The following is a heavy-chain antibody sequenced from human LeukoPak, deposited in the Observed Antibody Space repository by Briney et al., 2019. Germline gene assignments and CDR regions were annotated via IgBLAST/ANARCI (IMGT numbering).Heavy chain of an antibody. CDR2: IYSGGST. CDR1: GFTVSSNY. CDR3: ASPQYSSSSGVDY. J-gene: IGHJ4*02. D-gene: IGHD6-6*01. Sequence: GGSLRLSCAASGFTVSSNYMSWVRQAPGKGLEWVSVIYSGGSTYYADSVKGRFTISRDNSKNTLYLQMNSLRAEDTAVYYCASPQYSSSSGVDYWGQGTLVTVSS. V-gene: IGHV3-66*01.